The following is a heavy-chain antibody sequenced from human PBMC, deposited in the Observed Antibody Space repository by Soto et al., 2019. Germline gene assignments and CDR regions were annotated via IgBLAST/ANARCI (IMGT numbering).Heavy chain of an antibody. CDR3: ARRSCSGGNCNNPYDY. CDR1: GFTFSSYA. V-gene: IGHV3-64*02. Sequence: PGGSLRLSCAASGFTFSSYAMSWVRQAPGKGLEYVSAISGSGGSTYYADSVKGRFTISRDNSKNTLYLQMGSLRAEDMAVYYCARRSCSGGNCNNPYDYWGQGTLVTVSS. J-gene: IGHJ4*02. CDR2: ISGSGGST. D-gene: IGHD2-15*01.